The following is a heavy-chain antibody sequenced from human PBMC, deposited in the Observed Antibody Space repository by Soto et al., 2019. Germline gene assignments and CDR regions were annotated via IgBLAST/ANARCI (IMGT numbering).Heavy chain of an antibody. CDR3: ARFYMVRGVMSAFDI. Sequence: QVQLQESGPGLVKPSQTLSLACTVSGGSISSGGYYWSWIRQYPGKGLEWIGYIYYLGSTYYNPSLKSRVTISVDTSKKQFSLKLSSVTAADTAVYYCARFYMVRGVMSAFDIWGQGTMVTVSS. D-gene: IGHD3-10*01. V-gene: IGHV4-31*03. CDR2: IYYLGST. CDR1: GGSISSGGYY. J-gene: IGHJ3*02.